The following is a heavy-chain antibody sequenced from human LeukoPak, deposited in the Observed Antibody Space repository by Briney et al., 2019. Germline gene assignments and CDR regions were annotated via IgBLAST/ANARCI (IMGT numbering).Heavy chain of an antibody. CDR2: INSDGSST. D-gene: IGHD6-19*01. V-gene: IGHV3-74*01. CDR1: GFTFNSYW. CDR3: AGTKDYSSGWYGY. J-gene: IGHJ4*02. Sequence: GGSLRLSCAASGFTFNSYWMHWVRQAPGKGLVWVSRINSDGSSTSYADSVKGRFTISRDNAKNTLYLQMNSLRAEDTAVYYCAGTKDYSSGWYGYWGQGTLVTVSS.